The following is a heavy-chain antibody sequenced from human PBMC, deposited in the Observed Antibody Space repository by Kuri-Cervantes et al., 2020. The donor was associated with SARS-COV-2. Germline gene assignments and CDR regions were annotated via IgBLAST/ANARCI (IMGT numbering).Heavy chain of an antibody. D-gene: IGHD3-22*01. CDR1: GGSISSSSYY. CDR3: ARLGHCYDSSGYYYAFDY. CDR2: IYYSGST. V-gene: IGHV4-39*01. Sequence: SETLSLTCTVSGGSISSSSYYWGWIRQPPGKGLEWIGSIYYSGSTYYNPSLKSRVTISVDTSKNQFSLKLSSVTAADTAVYYCARLGHCYDSSGYYYAFDYWGQGTLVTVSS. J-gene: IGHJ4*02.